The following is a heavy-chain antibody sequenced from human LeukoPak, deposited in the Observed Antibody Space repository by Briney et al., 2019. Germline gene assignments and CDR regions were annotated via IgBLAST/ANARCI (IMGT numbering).Heavy chain of an antibody. V-gene: IGHV1-8*01. D-gene: IGHD3-3*01. CDR2: MNPNSGNT. Sequence: GASVKVSCKASGYTFTSYDINWVRQATGQGLEWMGWMNPNSGNTGYAQKFQGRVTMTRNTSISTAYMELSSLRSEDTAVYYCARGSHYDFWSGLWYPHGSFWGTVVNWFDPWGQGTLATVSS. CDR1: GYTFTSYD. J-gene: IGHJ5*02. CDR3: ARGSHYDFWSGLWYPHGSFWGTVVNWFDP.